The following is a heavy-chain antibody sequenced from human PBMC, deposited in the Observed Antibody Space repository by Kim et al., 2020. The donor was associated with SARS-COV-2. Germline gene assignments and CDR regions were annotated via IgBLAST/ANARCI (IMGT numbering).Heavy chain of an antibody. CDR2: IFPSCPGA. J-gene: IGHJ4*01. V-gene: IGHV3-NL1*01. CDR3: VRDDALAANALDY. CDR1: GFTFSNYG. D-gene: IGHD2-8*01. Sequence: GGSLRLSCAASGFTFSNYGMHWVRQAPGKGLEWLAVIFPSCPGAPSASSFSFLFPISIDNSMHRLYLPMNSLRVEDTAFYYCVRDDALAANALDYWGHGLLVTVSS.